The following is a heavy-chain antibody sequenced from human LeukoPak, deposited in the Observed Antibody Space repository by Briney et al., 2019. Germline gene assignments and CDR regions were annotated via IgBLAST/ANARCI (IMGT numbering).Heavy chain of an antibody. J-gene: IGHJ4*02. V-gene: IGHV3-21*06. CDR3: AREGGNRGYHIDY. CDR1: GFTFSSYS. Sequence: GGSLRLSCAASGFTFSSYSMNWVRQAPGKGLEWVSSISSSSSYIYYADSVKGRFTISRDNAKNSLSLQMSSLRAEDTAFYYCAREGGNRGYHIDYWGLGTLVTVSS. D-gene: IGHD4-23*01. CDR2: ISSSSSYI.